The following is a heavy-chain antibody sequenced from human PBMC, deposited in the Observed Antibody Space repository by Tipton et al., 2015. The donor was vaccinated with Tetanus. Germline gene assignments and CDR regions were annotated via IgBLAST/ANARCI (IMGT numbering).Heavy chain of an antibody. D-gene: IGHD2-2*01. CDR1: GGSMSGSGHY. J-gene: IGHJ3*01. Sequence: TLSLTCIVSGGSMSGSGHYGAWVRQSPGKGLEWIGSISYSGRTYYSPSLKSRVTMSVDTSKKDFSVRLGSVTAADTAVYYCARRSYCSSSRCFDAFDLWGQGTMVTVSS. CDR2: ISYSGRT. V-gene: IGHV4-39*02. CDR3: ARRSYCSSSRCFDAFDL.